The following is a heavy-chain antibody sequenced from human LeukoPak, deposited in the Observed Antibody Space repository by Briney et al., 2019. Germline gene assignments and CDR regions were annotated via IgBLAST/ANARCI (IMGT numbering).Heavy chain of an antibody. J-gene: IGHJ1*01. CDR1: GFTFSSYA. V-gene: IGHV3-23*01. Sequence: QPGGSLRLSCAASGFTFSSYAMSWVRHAPGKGLEWVSAISGSGGSTYYADSVKGRFTISRDNSKNTLYLQMNSLRAEDTAVYYCASKRIAAAGTLAGPFQPWGQGTLVTVSS. CDR2: ISGSGGST. D-gene: IGHD6-13*01. CDR3: ASKRIAAAGTLAGPFQP.